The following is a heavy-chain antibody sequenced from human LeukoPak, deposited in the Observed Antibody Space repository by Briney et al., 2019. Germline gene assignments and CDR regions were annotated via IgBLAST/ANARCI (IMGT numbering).Heavy chain of an antibody. V-gene: IGHV3-53*01. J-gene: IGHJ4*02. D-gene: IGHD5-18*01. CDR3: ARGGLQRGYNFDY. Sequence: GGSLRLSCAPSGFTVNSCYMTWVRQAPGRGLEWVSLISTGGSTYSADSVRGRFTISRDNSKNTLYLQMNSLRAEDTAVYYCARGGLQRGYNFDYWGQGTLVTVSS. CDR1: GFTVNSCY. CDR2: ISTGGST.